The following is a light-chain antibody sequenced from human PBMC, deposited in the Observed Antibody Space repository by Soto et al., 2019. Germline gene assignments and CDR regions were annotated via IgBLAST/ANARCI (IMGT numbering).Light chain of an antibody. CDR2: EVS. J-gene: IGLJ1*01. CDR3: FSYTSTTAYV. Sequence: QSVLTQPASVSGSPGQSITISCPGTSSDVGGYNYVSWYQLHPGKAPKLMIYEVSNRPSGISNRFSASKSGNTASLTISGLQAEDEADYYCFSYTSTTAYVFGTGTKVTV. CDR1: SSDVGGYNY. V-gene: IGLV2-14*01.